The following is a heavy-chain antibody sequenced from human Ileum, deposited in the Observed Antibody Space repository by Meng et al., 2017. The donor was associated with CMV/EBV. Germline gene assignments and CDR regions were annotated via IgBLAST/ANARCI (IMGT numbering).Heavy chain of an antibody. V-gene: IGHV1-18*01. CDR3: ARVQLSGVFDY. Sequence: HGQRVQSESEVKKLGASVKVSCKTSGDPFTNAGITWVRQAPGQGLEWMGWINTYNDNSNSAQKFQDRFTMTKDTSTRTAHMELRSLTSDDTAVYYCARVQLSGVFDYWGQGTLVTVSS. CDR2: INTYNDNS. J-gene: IGHJ4*02. D-gene: IGHD1-26*01. CDR1: GDPFTNAG.